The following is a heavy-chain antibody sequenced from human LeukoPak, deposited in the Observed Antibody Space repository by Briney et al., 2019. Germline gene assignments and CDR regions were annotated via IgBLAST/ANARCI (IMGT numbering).Heavy chain of an antibody. Sequence: SSETLSLTCTVSGGSVSSGSYYWSWIRQPPGKGLEWIGYIYYSGSTKYNPSLKSRVTISVDTSKNQFSLKLSSVTGADTAVYYCARARYSSGWYEDYWGQGTLVTVSS. CDR1: GGSVSSGSYY. CDR2: IYYSGST. CDR3: ARARYSSGWYEDY. D-gene: IGHD6-19*01. V-gene: IGHV4-61*01. J-gene: IGHJ4*02.